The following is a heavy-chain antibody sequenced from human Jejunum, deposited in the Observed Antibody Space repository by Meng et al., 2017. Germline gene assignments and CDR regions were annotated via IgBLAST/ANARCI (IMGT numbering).Heavy chain of an antibody. J-gene: IGHJ5*02. D-gene: IGHD6-19*01. V-gene: IGHV3-43D*04. CDR2: ISWDGISI. CDR1: GFTFNDYA. CDR3: VRGGLYSSGWYDWFDP. Sequence: GESLKISCATSGFTFNDYAMHWVRQVPGKGLEWVSLISWDGISINYADSVKGRFTISRDNSKNSLYLQMNSLRPEDTALYYCVRGGLYSSGWYDWFDPWGQGTRVT.